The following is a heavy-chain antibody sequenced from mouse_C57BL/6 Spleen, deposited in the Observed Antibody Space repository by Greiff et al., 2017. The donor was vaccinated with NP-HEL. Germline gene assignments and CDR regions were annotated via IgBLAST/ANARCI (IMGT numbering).Heavy chain of an antibody. D-gene: IGHD1-1*01. Sequence: QVQLQQPGAELVKPGASVKLSCKASGYTFTSYWMHWVKQRPGRGLEWIGRIDPSSGGTKYNEKFKSKATLTVDKPSSTAYMQLSSLTSEDSAVYYCARLDYYGSSSFDYWGQGTTLTVSS. CDR3: ARLDYYGSSSFDY. V-gene: IGHV1-72*01. CDR1: GYTFTSYW. CDR2: IDPSSGGT. J-gene: IGHJ2*01.